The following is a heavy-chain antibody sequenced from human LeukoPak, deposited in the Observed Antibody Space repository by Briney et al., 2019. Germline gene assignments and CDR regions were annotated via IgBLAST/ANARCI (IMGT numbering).Heavy chain of an antibody. D-gene: IGHD3-10*01. V-gene: IGHV3-48*04. CDR2: ISSSSSTI. Sequence: PGGSLRLSCAASGFTFSSYSMNWVRQAPGKGLEWVSYISSSSSTIYYADSVKGRFTISRDDAKNSLYLQMNSLRAEDTAVYYCARPGLWFGDLSPLDYWGQGTLVTVSS. CDR1: GFTFSSYS. J-gene: IGHJ4*02. CDR3: ARPGLWFGDLSPLDY.